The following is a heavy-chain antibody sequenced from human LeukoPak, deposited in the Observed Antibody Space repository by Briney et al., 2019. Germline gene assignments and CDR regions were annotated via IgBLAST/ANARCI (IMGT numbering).Heavy chain of an antibody. D-gene: IGHD6-19*01. J-gene: IGHJ4*02. V-gene: IGHV4-4*08. CDR1: SGSISPYY. CDR2: TYSSGGT. Sequence: PSETLSLTCTVSSGSISPYYWSWIRQPPGKGLEWIGYTYSSGGTDFNPSLKSRVTISVDTPKNQISLKLISVTAADTAIYYCARDYSGWYYFDYWGQGTQVTVSS. CDR3: ARDYSGWYYFDY.